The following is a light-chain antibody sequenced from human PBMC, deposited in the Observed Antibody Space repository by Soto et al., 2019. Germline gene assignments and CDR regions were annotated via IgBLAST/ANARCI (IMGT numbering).Light chain of an antibody. CDR2: GAS. CDR3: HQYNHWLT. CDR1: RSVSSN. V-gene: IGKV3-15*01. Sequence: EVVMTQSPATLSVSPGERATLSCRASRSVSSNLAGYQQKPGQAPRLLIYGASTRASGIPARFSGSGSGTEFTLTISSLQSEDSEFYFCHQYNHWLTFGGGTKVEIK. J-gene: IGKJ4*01.